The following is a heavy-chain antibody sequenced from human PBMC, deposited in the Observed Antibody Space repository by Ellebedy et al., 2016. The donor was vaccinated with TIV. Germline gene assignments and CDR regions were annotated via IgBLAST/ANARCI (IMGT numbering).Heavy chain of an antibody. V-gene: IGHV1-69*13. Sequence: ASVKVSXXASGVTFSDYAFSWVRQAPGQGLEWMGGIIPIFGTTNYAQKFQGRVTITADESTSTAYMELSSLRSEDTAVYYCARDNQGEFDGSSGYISYHYYMDVWGKGTTVTVSS. D-gene: IGHD3-22*01. J-gene: IGHJ6*03. CDR3: ARDNQGEFDGSSGYISYHYYMDV. CDR1: GVTFSDYA. CDR2: IIPIFGTT.